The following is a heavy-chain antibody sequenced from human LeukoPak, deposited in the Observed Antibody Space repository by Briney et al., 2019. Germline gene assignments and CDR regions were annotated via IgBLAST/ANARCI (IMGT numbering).Heavy chain of an antibody. V-gene: IGHV1-69*13. CDR3: ANLLGSSSWIDY. CDR1: GGTFSSYA. Sequence: SVKVSCKASGGTFSSYAISWVRQAPGQGLEWMGGIIPIFGTASYARKFQGRVTITADESTSTAYMELSSLRSEDTAVYYCANLLGSSSWIDYWGQGTLVTVSS. D-gene: IGHD6-13*01. CDR2: IIPIFGTA. J-gene: IGHJ4*02.